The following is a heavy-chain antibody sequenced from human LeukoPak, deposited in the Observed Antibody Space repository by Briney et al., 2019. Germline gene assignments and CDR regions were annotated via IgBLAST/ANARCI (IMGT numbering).Heavy chain of an antibody. V-gene: IGHV1-8*01. Sequence: ASVKASCKASGYTFTSYDINWVRRATGQGLEWMGWMNPNSGNTGYAQKFQGRVTMTRNTSISTAYMELSSLRSEDTAVYYCARGGRYSGYDLSFDYWGQGTLVTVSS. CDR2: MNPNSGNT. J-gene: IGHJ4*02. CDR3: ARGGRYSGYDLSFDY. CDR1: GYTFTSYD. D-gene: IGHD5-12*01.